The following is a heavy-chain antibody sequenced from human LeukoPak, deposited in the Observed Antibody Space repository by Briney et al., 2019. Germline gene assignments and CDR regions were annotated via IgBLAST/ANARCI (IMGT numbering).Heavy chain of an antibody. CDR3: ARDEGSGEGYFDY. D-gene: IGHD3-10*01. CDR1: GGSIGSYY. J-gene: IGHJ4*02. CDR2: IYYSGST. V-gene: IGHV4-59*01. Sequence: PSETLSLTCTVSGGSIGSYYWSWIRQPPGKGLEWIGYIYYSGSTNYNPSLKSRVTISVDTSKNQFSLKLSSVTAADTAVYYCARDEGSGEGYFDYWGQGTLVTVSS.